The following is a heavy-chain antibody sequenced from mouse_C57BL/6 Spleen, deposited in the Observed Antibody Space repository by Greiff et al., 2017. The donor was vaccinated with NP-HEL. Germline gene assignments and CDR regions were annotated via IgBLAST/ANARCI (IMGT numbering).Heavy chain of an antibody. V-gene: IGHV1-59*01. D-gene: IGHD1-1*01. CDR1: GYTFTSYW. CDR2: IDPSDSYT. CDR3: ARWGYYGSSSYWYFDV. J-gene: IGHJ1*03. Sequence: VQLQQSGAELVRPGTSVKLSCKASGYTFTSYWMHWVKQRPGQGLEWIGVIDPSDSYTNYNQKFKGKATLTVDTSSSTAYMQLSSLTSEDSAVYYCARWGYYGSSSYWYFDVWGTGTTVTVSS.